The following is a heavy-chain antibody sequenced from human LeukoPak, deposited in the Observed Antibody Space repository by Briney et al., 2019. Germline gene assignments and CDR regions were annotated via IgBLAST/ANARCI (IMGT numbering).Heavy chain of an antibody. CDR1: GFTFSSDW. D-gene: IGHD4-17*01. Sequence: GGSLRLSCAASGFTFSSDWMSWVRQAPGKGLEWVASIKQDGSEKYYVDSMKGRFTISRDNAKNSLYLQMNSLRAEDTALYYCARAPGEGWFDRWGQGTLVTVSS. CDR3: ARAPGEGWFDR. J-gene: IGHJ5*02. CDR2: IKQDGSEK. V-gene: IGHV3-7*01.